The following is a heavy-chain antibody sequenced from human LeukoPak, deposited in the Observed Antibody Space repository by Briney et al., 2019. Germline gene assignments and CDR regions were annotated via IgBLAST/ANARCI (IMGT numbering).Heavy chain of an antibody. CDR3: ARRHCSGGSCYSHYCYMDV. CDR1: GFTFSSYW. J-gene: IGHJ6*03. CDR2: IKQDGSEK. D-gene: IGHD2-15*01. Sequence: GGSLRLSCAASGFTFSSYWMSWVRQAPGKGLEWVANIKQDGSEKYYVDSVKGRFTISRDNAKNSLYLQMNSLRAEDTAVYYCARRHCSGGSCYSHYCYMDVWGKGTTVTVSS. V-gene: IGHV3-7*01.